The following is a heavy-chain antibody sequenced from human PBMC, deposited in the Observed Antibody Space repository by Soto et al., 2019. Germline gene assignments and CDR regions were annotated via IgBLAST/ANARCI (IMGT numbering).Heavy chain of an antibody. CDR3: ARDQGDFWSGSESLDY. CDR2: IKQDGSEK. V-gene: IGHV3-7*01. Sequence: GGSLRLSCAASGFTFSSYWMSWVRQAPGKGLEWVANIKQDGSEKYYVDSVKGRFTISRDNAKNSLYLQMNSLRAEDTAVYYCARDQGDFWSGSESLDYWGQGTLVTVSS. CDR1: GFTFSSYW. D-gene: IGHD3-3*01. J-gene: IGHJ4*02.